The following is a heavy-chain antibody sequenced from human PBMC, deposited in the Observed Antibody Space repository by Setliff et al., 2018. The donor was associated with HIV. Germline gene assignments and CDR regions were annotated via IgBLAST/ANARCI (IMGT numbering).Heavy chain of an antibody. CDR3: ARAVKAAASLAFDS. CDR1: GFTFKSYG. D-gene: IGHD2-2*01. J-gene: IGHJ4*02. V-gene: IGHV3-30*02. CDR2: IRYDASND. Sequence: PGGSLRLSCATSGFTFKSYGMHWVRQAPGKGLEWVAFIRYDASNDYYSDSVKGRFAISRDYSKNTVYLQMSDLRAEDTAVYYCARAVKAAASLAFDSWGQGTLVTVSS.